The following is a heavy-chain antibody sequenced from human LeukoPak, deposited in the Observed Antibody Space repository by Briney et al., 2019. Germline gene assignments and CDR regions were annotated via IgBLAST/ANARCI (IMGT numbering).Heavy chain of an antibody. Sequence: GGSMRLSCAASGFTFSSYAMSWVRQAPGKGLVWVSRINSDGSSTSYADSVKGRFTISRDNAKNTLYLQMNSLRAEDTAVYYCARDSLYYYDSSGYRLGAFDIWGQGTMVTVSS. CDR3: ARDSLYYYDSSGYRLGAFDI. CDR2: INSDGSST. CDR1: GFTFSSYA. J-gene: IGHJ3*02. V-gene: IGHV3-74*01. D-gene: IGHD3-22*01.